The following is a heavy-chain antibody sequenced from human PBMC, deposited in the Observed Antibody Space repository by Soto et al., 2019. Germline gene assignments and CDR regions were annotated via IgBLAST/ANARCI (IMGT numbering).Heavy chain of an antibody. CDR1: GGSIRSGDYY. J-gene: IGHJ6*02. CDR3: ASTYSGSYVNCGIDF. V-gene: IGHV4-30-4*02. CDR2: IYNSGST. Sequence: PSDTLSLTCTVSGGSIRSGDYYWSWIRQPPWKGLEGIVYIYNSGSTYYNPSLKSRVTISVDTSKNESSLKLSSVTAADTGVYYCASTYSGSYVNCGIDFWGQGXTVTVYS. D-gene: IGHD1-26*01.